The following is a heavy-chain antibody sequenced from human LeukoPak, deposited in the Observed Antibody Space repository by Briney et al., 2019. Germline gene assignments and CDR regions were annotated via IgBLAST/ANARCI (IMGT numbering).Heavy chain of an antibody. CDR2: IKEGGSEK. CDR1: GLSFSRYW. CDR3: VSRGCSGTSCYVGSLYYFDY. V-gene: IGHV3-7*03. J-gene: IGHJ4*02. D-gene: IGHD2-2*01. Sequence: GGSLRLSCAASGLSFSRYWLTWVRQAPGKGLEWVANIKEGGSEKNYVDSVKGRFIISRDNAKNSLYLQMNSLRDEDTAVYHCVSRGCSGTSCYVGSLYYFDYWGQGTLVTVSS.